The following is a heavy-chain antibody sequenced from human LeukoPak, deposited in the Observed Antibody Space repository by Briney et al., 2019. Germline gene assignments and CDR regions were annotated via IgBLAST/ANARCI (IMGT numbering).Heavy chain of an antibody. Sequence: SETLSLTCAVYGGSFSGYYWSWIRQPPGKGLEWIGEINHSGSTNYNPSLKSRVTISVDTSKNQVSLRLSSVTAADTAVYYCARGALTVADTRYFRHWGQGTLVTTSS. D-gene: IGHD6-19*01. V-gene: IGHV4-34*01. CDR3: ARGALTVADTRYFRH. J-gene: IGHJ1*01. CDR1: GGSFSGYY. CDR2: INHSGST.